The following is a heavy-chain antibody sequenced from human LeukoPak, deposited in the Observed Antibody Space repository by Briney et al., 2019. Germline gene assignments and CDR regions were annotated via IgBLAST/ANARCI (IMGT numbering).Heavy chain of an antibody. J-gene: IGHJ4*02. V-gene: IGHV3-20*04. D-gene: IGHD2-2*01. CDR1: GFTFDDYG. Sequence: GGSLRLSCAASGFTFDDYGMSWVRQAPGKGLEWVSGINWNGGSTGYTHSVKGRFTISRDNAKNSLYLQMNSLRAEDTALYYCASTQIGYCSSTSCLRAPFEFDYWGQGTLVTVSS. CDR3: ASTQIGYCSSTSCLRAPFEFDY. CDR2: INWNGGST.